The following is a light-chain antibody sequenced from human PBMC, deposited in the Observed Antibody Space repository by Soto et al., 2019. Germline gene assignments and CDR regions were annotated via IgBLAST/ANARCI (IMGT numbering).Light chain of an antibody. CDR1: QSISNY. CDR2: AAS. V-gene: IGKV1-39*01. CDR3: QQSYGTPLT. J-gene: IGKJ4*01. Sequence: DMEMTPSPSSLSASVGDRVTITCRASQSISNYLNWYQHKPGKVPKLLIYAASSLQSGVPTRFSGSESGTDFTLTINSLQPEDFATYYCQQSYGTPLTFVGGTKIEIK.